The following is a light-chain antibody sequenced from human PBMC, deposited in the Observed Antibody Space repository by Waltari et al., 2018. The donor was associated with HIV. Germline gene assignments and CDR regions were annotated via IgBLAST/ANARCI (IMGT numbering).Light chain of an antibody. V-gene: IGKV1-39*01. Sequence: DINMTQSPSSLSASEGDRVTITCRTSQNIINYLNWYHQSPGKAPTLLIFGASTLQDGVSSRFSGSGSDTEVALSIAGLQPEDFGTYYCQQTFSPPRTFGPGT. CDR2: GAS. CDR1: QNIINY. J-gene: IGKJ3*01. CDR3: QQTFSPPRT.